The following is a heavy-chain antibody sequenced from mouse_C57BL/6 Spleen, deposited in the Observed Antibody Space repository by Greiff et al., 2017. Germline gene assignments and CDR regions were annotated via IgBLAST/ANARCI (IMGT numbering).Heavy chain of an antibody. CDR3: ASRIEGFFAY. CDR2: INPSTGGT. Sequence: EVQLQQSGPELVKPGASVKISCKASGYSFTGYYMNWVKQSPEKSLEWIGEINPSTGGTTYNQKFKAKATLTVDKSSSTAYMQLKSLTSEDSAVYYCASRIEGFFAYWGQGTLVTVSA. J-gene: IGHJ3*01. CDR1: GYSFTGYY. V-gene: IGHV1-42*01.